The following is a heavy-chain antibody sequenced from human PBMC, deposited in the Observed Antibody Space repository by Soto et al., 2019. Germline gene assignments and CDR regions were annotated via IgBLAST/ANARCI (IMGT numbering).Heavy chain of an antibody. V-gene: IGHV3-48*01. CDR1: GFTFSTYS. J-gene: IGHJ6*02. CDR3: TTHYDLYYYGMDV. CDR2: ISSSSSTI. D-gene: IGHD3-3*01. Sequence: GGSLRLSCAASGFTFSTYSMNWVRQAPGKGLEWVSYISSSSSTIFYTDSVKGRFTVSRDNAKNTLYLQMNSLKTEDTAVYYCTTHYDLYYYGMDVWGQGTTVTVSS.